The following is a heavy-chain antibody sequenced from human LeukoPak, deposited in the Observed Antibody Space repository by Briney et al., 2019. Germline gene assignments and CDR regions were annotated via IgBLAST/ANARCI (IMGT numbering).Heavy chain of an antibody. CDR2: IQYSRST. CDR1: GGSITSHF. Sequence: SETLSLTCSVSGGSITSHFWSWVRQPPGKGLELIGHIQYSRSTTYNPSLRGRVYISVDASKNQFSLEMSSLTATDTAVHYCARFSSDSSSACDGTSCSLTHWGQGILVTVSS. D-gene: IGHD2-2*01. J-gene: IGHJ4*02. V-gene: IGHV4-59*11. CDR3: ARFSSDSSSACDGTSCSLTH.